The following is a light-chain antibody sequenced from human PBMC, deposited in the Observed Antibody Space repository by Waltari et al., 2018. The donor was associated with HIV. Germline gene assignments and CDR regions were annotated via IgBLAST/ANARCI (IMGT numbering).Light chain of an antibody. J-gene: IGLJ3*02. CDR2: KDT. CDR3: SSATENNHGWV. CDR1: ILANKF. Sequence: SYELTQPSSVSVSPGQTARITCPGGILANKFARWFQLKPGQTPVMIIFKDTSRPSGIPERFSGATSGSPVTLAINGAQIDDEADYYCSSATENNHGWVFGGGTKLTV. V-gene: IGLV3-27*01.